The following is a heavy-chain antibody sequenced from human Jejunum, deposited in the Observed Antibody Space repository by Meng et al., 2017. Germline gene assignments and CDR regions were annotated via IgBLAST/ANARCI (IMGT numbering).Heavy chain of an antibody. J-gene: IGHJ4*02. V-gene: IGHV3-11*01. Sequence: QGHRVASGGGMVKPGGSLRLSCAASGITFSDFYMSWVRQAPGKGLEWVSYINPSDTTTDYADSVKGRFTISRDHAKKSMYLQMNSLRVEDTAVYYCARGHWALDSWGQGTLVTVSS. CDR2: INPSDTTT. D-gene: IGHD7-27*01. CDR1: GITFSDFY. CDR3: ARGHWALDS.